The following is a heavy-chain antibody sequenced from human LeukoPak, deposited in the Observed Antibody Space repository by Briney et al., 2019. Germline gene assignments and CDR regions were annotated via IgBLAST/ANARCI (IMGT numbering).Heavy chain of an antibody. J-gene: IGHJ5*02. D-gene: IGHD3-22*01. CDR3: ATDQSMIGKGDWFDP. CDR1: GYTLTELS. Sequence: ASVKVSCKVSGYTLTELSMHWVRQAPGKGLEWMGGFDPEDGETIYAQKFQGRVTMAEGTSTDTAYMELSSLRSEDTAVYYCATDQSMIGKGDWFDPWGQGTLVTVSS. V-gene: IGHV1-24*01. CDR2: FDPEDGET.